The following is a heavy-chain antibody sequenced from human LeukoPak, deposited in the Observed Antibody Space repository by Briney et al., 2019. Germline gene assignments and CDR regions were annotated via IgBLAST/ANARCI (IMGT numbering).Heavy chain of an antibody. CDR3: ARGPYDFWSGYNDY. CDR2: INPNSGGT. J-gene: IGHJ4*02. D-gene: IGHD3-3*01. V-gene: IGHV1-2*02. CDR1: GYTFTGYY. Sequence: GASVKVPCKASGYTFTGYYMLWVRQAPGQGLEWMGWINPNSGGTNYAQKFQGRVTMTRDTSISTAYMELSRLRSDDTAVYYCARGPYDFWSGYNDYWGQGTLVTVSS.